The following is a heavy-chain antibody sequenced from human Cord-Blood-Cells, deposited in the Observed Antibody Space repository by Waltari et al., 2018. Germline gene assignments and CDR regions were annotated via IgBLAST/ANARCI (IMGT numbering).Heavy chain of an antibody. CDR1: GFTFSSYA. Sequence: EVQLVESGGGWVHPGGSLRLSCAGSGFTFSSYAISWVRQARGKGLAWVSAISGSCGSTYYADSVKGRFTISRDNSKNTLYLRMNSLRAEDTAVYYCAKREANWGSRGHFDLWGRGTLVTVSS. V-gene: IGHV3-23*04. D-gene: IGHD7-27*01. CDR2: ISGSCGST. CDR3: AKREANWGSRGHFDL. J-gene: IGHJ2*01.